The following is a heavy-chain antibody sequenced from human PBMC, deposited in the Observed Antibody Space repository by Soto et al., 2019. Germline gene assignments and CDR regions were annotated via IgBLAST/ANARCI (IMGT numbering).Heavy chain of an antibody. Sequence: QVQLVESGGGVVQPGKSLRLSCAASKFTFSSYSMHWVRQAPGRGLEWVAVISFDGSNRYYADSVKGRFTISRDNSKNTLNLQMNSLRAEDTALYYCAKDAQDAWVATIRGDAFDMWGRGTMVTVSS. D-gene: IGHD5-12*01. CDR3: AKDAQDAWVATIRGDAFDM. CDR2: ISFDGSNR. J-gene: IGHJ3*02. CDR1: KFTFSSYS. V-gene: IGHV3-30*18.